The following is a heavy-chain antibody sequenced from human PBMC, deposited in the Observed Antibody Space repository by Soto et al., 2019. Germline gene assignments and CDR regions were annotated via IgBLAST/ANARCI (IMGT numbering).Heavy chain of an antibody. J-gene: IGHJ4*02. Sequence: ASVKVSCKASGYTFTSYGIRWVRQAPGQGLEWMGWISAYNGNTNYAQKLQGRVTMTTDTSTSTAYMELRSLRSDDTAVYYCARVFSSGWYRGSPYYFDYWGQGTLVTVSS. CDR2: ISAYNGNT. CDR3: ARVFSSGWYRGSPYYFDY. D-gene: IGHD6-19*01. V-gene: IGHV1-18*01. CDR1: GYTFTSYG.